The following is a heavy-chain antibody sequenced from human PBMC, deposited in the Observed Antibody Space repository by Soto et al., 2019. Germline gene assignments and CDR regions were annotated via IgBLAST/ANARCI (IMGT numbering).Heavy chain of an antibody. D-gene: IGHD3-10*01. CDR1: GGSFSGYQ. CDR2: INDSGNI. J-gene: IGHJ6*03. V-gene: IGHV4-34*01. CDR3: ARGLILWFGELSRRGGYYYYMDV. Sequence: QVQLPQWGAGLLKPSETLSLTCAVYGGSFSGYQWSWIRQTPGKGLEWIGEINDSGNINYNPSLKSRVTILLDTPKKQISLKLSSVTAADSAVYYCARGLILWFGELSRRGGYYYYMDVWGKGNTVTVSS.